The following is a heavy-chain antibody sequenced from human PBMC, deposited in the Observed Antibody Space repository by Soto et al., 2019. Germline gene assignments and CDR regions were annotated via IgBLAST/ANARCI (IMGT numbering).Heavy chain of an antibody. J-gene: IGHJ5*02. Sequence: VQLQQSGPGLVKPSGTLSLTCAVSGGSVSSTNWWSWVRQSPGKGLEWIGDIYHIGTTNYNPSLRGRFTISVDKSNNQFSLTLTYVTAADTAVYYCATLPPRIEVPVLPIPPWGQGTLVTVSS. CDR1: GGSVSSTNW. D-gene: IGHD2-15*01. V-gene: IGHV4-4*02. CDR3: ATLPPRIEVPVLPIPP. CDR2: IYHIGTT.